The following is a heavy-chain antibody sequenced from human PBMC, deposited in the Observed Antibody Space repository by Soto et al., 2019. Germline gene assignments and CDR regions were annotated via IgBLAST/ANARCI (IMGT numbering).Heavy chain of an antibody. V-gene: IGHV4-38-2*01. D-gene: IGHD6-13*01. CDR3: ARRLSYSSSWYFYDY. Sequence: PSETLSLTCAVSGYSISSGYYWGWIRRPPGKGLEWIGSIYHSGSTYYNPSLKSRVTISVDTSKNQFSLKLSSVTAADTAVYYCARRLSYSSSWYFYDYWGQGTLVTVSS. CDR2: IYHSGST. J-gene: IGHJ4*02. CDR1: GYSISSGYY.